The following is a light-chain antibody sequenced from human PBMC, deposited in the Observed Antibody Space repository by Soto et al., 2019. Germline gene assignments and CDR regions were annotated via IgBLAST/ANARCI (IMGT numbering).Light chain of an antibody. CDR3: EQYYNTART. V-gene: IGKV4-1*01. CDR2: WAS. Sequence: DIVMSQSPDALAGSLGETPTIKCKSGLRVYYSSNNKNFLAWYQQQPGQPPKLLIYWASTRESGVPDRFSGSGSATDFTLPISRLPAEDVAVYYCEQYYNTARTVGGGTKVDIK. CDR1: LRVYYSSNNKNF. J-gene: IGKJ4*01.